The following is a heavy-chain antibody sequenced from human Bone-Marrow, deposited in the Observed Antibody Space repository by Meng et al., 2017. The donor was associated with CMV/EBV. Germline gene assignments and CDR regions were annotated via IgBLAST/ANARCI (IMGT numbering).Heavy chain of an antibody. CDR3: ARDQDIVVVSAAISHYYYYGMDV. D-gene: IGHD2-2*02. V-gene: IGHV1-18*01. J-gene: IGHJ6*02. Sequence: ASVKVSCKASGYTFTSYGISWVRQATGQGLEWMGWISANNGNTNYAQKLQGRVTMTTDTSTSTAYMELRSLRSDDTAVYYCARDQDIVVVSAAISHYYYYGMDVWGQGTTVTVSS. CDR1: GYTFTSYG. CDR2: ISANNGNT.